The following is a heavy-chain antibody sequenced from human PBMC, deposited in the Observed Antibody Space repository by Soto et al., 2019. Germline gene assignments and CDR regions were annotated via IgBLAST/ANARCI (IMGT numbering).Heavy chain of an antibody. Sequence: SETLSLTCAVSGGSISSSNWWSWVRQPPGKGLEWIGEIYHSGSTNYNPSLKSRVTISVDKSKNQFSLKLSSVTAADTAVYYCARWDYGDMGSGVDAFDIWGQGTMVTVSS. V-gene: IGHV4-4*02. CDR1: GGSISSSNW. D-gene: IGHD4-17*01. CDR2: IYHSGST. CDR3: ARWDYGDMGSGVDAFDI. J-gene: IGHJ3*02.